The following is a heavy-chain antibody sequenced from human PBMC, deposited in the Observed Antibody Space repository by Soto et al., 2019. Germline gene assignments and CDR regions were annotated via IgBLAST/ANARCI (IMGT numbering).Heavy chain of an antibody. V-gene: IGHV3-30-3*01. CDR1: AVTPSQCA. D-gene: IGHD4-4*01. J-gene: IGHJ3*01. Sequence: ERSLRLSCAASAVTPSQCAIHWVRQAPGKGMEWVALISFDGSNKYYADSVKGRFTISRDNFKNTLFLQMDSLRAEDTAVYYWASELYSLSGRAF. CDR3: ASELYSLSGRAF. CDR2: ISFDGSNK.